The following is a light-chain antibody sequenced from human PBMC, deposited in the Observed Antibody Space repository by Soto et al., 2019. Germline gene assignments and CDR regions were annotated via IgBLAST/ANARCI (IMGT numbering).Light chain of an antibody. CDR2: GAS. CDR3: QQYGSSPPPYT. J-gene: IGKJ2*01. CDR1: QSVSSSY. Sequence: EIVLTQSPGTLSLSPGERATLSCRASQSVSSSYLAWYQQKPGQAPRLLIYGASSRATGIPDSFSGSGSGTDLTLTISRLEPEDFAVYYWQQYGSSPPPYTFGSGTKLETK. V-gene: IGKV3-20*01.